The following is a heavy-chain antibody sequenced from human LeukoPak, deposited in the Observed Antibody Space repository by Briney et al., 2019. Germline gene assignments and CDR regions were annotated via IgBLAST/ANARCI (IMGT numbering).Heavy chain of an antibody. D-gene: IGHD3-3*01. J-gene: IGHJ4*02. CDR2: VTGSGSVTSST. CDR1: GFTFSSFA. Sequence: GGSLRLSCAASGFTFSSFAMSWVRQAPGKGLEWVSSVTGSGSVTSSTYYADSVKGRFTISRDNSKNTLYLQMNSLRAEDTALYYCAKEGTYNNFWSGYFHWGQGALVTVST. CDR3: AKEGTYNNFWSGYFH. V-gene: IGHV3-23*01.